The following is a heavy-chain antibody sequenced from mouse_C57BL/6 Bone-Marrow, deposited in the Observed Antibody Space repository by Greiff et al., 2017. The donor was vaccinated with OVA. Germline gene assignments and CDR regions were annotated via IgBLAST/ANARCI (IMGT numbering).Heavy chain of an antibody. CDR1: GFSLTSYG. J-gene: IGHJ3*01. CDR3: ARTGGLRGLAY. D-gene: IGHD2-4*01. V-gene: IGHV2-2*01. Sequence: QVQLKESGPGLVQPSQSLSITCTVSGFSLTSYGVHWVRQSPGKGLEWLGVIWSGGSTDYNAAFISRLSISKDNSKSQVFFKMNSLQADDTAIYYCARTGGLRGLAYWGQGTLVTVSA. CDR2: IWSGGST.